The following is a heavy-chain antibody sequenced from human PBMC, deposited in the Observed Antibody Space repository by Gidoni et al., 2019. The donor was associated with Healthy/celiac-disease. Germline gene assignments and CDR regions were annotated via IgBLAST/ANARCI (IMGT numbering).Heavy chain of an antibody. J-gene: IGHJ6*03. Sequence: EVQLVESGGGLVKPGGSLRLSCAASGFTFSSYSMNWVRQAPGKGLEWDSSISSSSSYIYYADSVKGRFTISRDNAKNTLYLQMNSLRAEDTAVYYCARAHFWSDYYYYMDVWGKGTTVTVSS. V-gene: IGHV3-21*01. CDR1: GFTFSSYS. CDR2: ISSSSSYI. CDR3: ARAHFWSDYYYYMDV. D-gene: IGHD3-3*02.